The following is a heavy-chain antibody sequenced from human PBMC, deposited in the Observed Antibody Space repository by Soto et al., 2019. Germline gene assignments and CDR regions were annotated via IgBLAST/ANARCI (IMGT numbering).Heavy chain of an antibody. CDR2: IYHSGST. Sequence: SETLSLTCAVSGGSVNSAGYSWSWIRQPPGKGLEWIGYIYHSGSTYYNPSLKSRVTISLDRSNNHFSLKLSSVTAVDTAVYYCARVPIYYDSSGYYHYATFDIWGQGPMVTV. D-gene: IGHD3-22*01. CDR3: ARVPIYYDSSGYYHYATFDI. J-gene: IGHJ3*02. CDR1: GGSVNSAGYS. V-gene: IGHV4-30-2*01.